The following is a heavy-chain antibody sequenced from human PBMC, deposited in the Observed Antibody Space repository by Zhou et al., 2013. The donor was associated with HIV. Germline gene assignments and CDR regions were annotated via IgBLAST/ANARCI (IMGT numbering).Heavy chain of an antibody. CDR3: ARVPFEYSRSSSDYHYYGMDV. Sequence: QVQLVQSGAEVKKPGSSVKVSCRASGGTFSSHAVSWVRQAPGQGLEWMGGTIPIFATTNYAQKFQGRVTITADESTSTAYMELSSLRSEDTALYYCARVPFEYSRSSSDYHYYGMDVWGQGTTVTVSS. J-gene: IGHJ6*02. CDR1: GGTFSSHA. D-gene: IGHD6-6*01. V-gene: IGHV1-69*12. CDR2: TIPIFATT.